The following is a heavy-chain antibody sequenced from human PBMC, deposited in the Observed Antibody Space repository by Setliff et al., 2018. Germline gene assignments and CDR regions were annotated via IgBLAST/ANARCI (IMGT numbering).Heavy chain of an antibody. CDR2: IYYSGST. D-gene: IGHD5-18*01. J-gene: IGHJ4*02. Sequence: PSETLSLTCTVSGGSISSSSYYWGWIRQPPGKGLEWIGSIYYSGSTYYNPSLKSRVTISVDTSKNQFSLKLSSVTAADTAVYYCAREVRDTAVVTGACWGQGTLVTVSS. V-gene: IGHV4-39*02. CDR3: AREVRDTAVVTGAC. CDR1: GGSISSSSYY.